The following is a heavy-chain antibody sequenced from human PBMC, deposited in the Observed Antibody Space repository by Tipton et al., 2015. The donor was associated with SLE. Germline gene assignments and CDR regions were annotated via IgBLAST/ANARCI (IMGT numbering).Heavy chain of an antibody. D-gene: IGHD6-19*01. CDR2: IYYSGST. J-gene: IGHJ4*02. CDR1: GYSITSGYC. V-gene: IGHV4-38-2*02. Sequence: TLSLTCTVSGYSITSGYCWGWIRQPPGKGLEWIGSIYYSGSTYYNPSLKSRVTISVDTSKNQFSLKLSSVTAADTAVYYCARPSSGWYTPDWGQGTLVTVSS. CDR3: ARPSSGWYTPD.